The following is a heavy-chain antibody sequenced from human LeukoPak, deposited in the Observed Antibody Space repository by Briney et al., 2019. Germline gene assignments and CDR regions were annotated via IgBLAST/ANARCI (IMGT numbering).Heavy chain of an antibody. Sequence: MASETLSLTCTVSGGSINSGDYYWGWIRQPPGKGLEWIGSIYYSGNTYYNPSLKSRVTISVDTSKNQFSLKLSSVTAADTAVYYCARDRSGPRYGGKGNYFDYWGQGTLVTVSS. CDR3: ARDRSGPRYGGKGNYFDY. V-gene: IGHV4-39*02. CDR1: GGSINSGDYY. D-gene: IGHD4-23*01. CDR2: IYYSGNT. J-gene: IGHJ4*02.